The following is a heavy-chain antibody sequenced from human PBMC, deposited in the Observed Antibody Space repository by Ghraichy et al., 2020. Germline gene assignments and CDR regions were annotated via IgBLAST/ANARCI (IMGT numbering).Heavy chain of an antibody. CDR1: GFTFSSYW. J-gene: IGHJ4*02. D-gene: IGHD6-19*01. Sequence: GGSLRLSCAASGFTFSSYWMHWVRQAPGKGLVWVSRINSDGSSTTYADSVKGRFTISRDNAKNTLYLQMNSLRAEDTAVYYCWAVAVSASRNFDYWGQGTLVTVSS. CDR2: INSDGSST. CDR3: WAVAVSASRNFDY. V-gene: IGHV3-74*01.